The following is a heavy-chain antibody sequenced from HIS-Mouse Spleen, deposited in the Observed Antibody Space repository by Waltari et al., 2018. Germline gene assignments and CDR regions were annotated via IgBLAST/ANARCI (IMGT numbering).Heavy chain of an antibody. CDR3: ARGPSLGYCSSTSCYAPYYGMDV. J-gene: IGHJ6*02. D-gene: IGHD2-2*01. Sequence: QVQLQESGPGLVKPSETLSLTCTVSGYSISSGYYWGWIRQPPGKGLEWIGSIYHSGSTYTTPSLKSRVTISVDTSKTQFSLKLSSVTAADTAVYYCARGPSLGYCSSTSCYAPYYGMDVWGQGTTVTVSS. CDR1: GYSISSGYY. V-gene: IGHV4-38-2*02. CDR2: IYHSGST.